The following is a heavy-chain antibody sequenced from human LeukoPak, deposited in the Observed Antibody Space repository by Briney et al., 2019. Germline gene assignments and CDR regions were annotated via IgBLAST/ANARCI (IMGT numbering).Heavy chain of an antibody. V-gene: IGHV5-51*01. CDR2: IYPGDSDT. D-gene: IGHD5-12*01. Sequence: GESLKISCKGSGYSFTNYWIGWVRQMPGKGLEWMGIIYPGDSDTRYSPSFQGQVTISADKSISTAYLQWSGLRASDTAMFYCARQTGGYTILFDFWGQGTLVSVSS. CDR3: ARQTGGYTILFDF. CDR1: GYSFTNYW. J-gene: IGHJ4*02.